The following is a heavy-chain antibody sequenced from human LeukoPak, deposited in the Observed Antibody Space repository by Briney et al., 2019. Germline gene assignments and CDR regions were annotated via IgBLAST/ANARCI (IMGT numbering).Heavy chain of an antibody. V-gene: IGHV3-66*01. CDR1: GFTVSSNY. Sequence: GGSLRLSCAASGFTVSSNYMSWVRQAPGKGLEWVSVIYSGGSTYYADSVKGRFTISRDNSKNTLYLQMNSLRAEDTAVYYCARSSRELGGYAPWELMPPFDYWGQGTLVTVSS. D-gene: IGHD1-7*01. CDR2: IYSGGST. CDR3: ARSSRELGGYAPWELMPPFDY. J-gene: IGHJ4*02.